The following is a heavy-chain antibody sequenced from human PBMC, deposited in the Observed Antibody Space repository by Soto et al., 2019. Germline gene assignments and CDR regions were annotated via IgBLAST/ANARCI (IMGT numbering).Heavy chain of an antibody. J-gene: IGHJ4*02. CDR3: AREWRDYYFDY. Sequence: QVQLQESGPGLVKPSQILSLTCTVSGGSLSSGGYYWSWIRQHPGKGLEWIGYIYYSGSTYYNPSLKSRVTISVDTSKNQFSLKLSSVTAADTAVYYCAREWRDYYFDYWGQGTLVTVSS. CDR2: IYYSGST. CDR1: GGSLSSGGYY. V-gene: IGHV4-31*03.